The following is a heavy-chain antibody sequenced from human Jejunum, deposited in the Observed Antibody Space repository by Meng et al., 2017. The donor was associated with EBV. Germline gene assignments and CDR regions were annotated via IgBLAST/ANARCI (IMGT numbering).Heavy chain of an antibody. Sequence: EVEPVASWGGLVQPGGSLRLSCVGSGYTFSNYWMHWVRQTPGKGLVWVSRINEDGTHTDYADSVKGRFTISRDNAKNTLTLQMNSLRVEDTAVYYCSRDLRGPFDYWGQGTLVTVSS. V-gene: IGHV3-74*01. CDR1: GYTFSNYW. D-gene: IGHD3-16*01. CDR3: SRDLRGPFDY. J-gene: IGHJ4*02. CDR2: INEDGTHT.